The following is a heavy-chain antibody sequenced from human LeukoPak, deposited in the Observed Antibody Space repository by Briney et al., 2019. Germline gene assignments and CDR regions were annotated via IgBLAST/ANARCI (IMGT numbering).Heavy chain of an antibody. CDR2: ISYDGSNK. V-gene: IGHV3-30*04. J-gene: IGHJ6*02. D-gene: IGHD6-19*01. CDR1: GFTFSSYA. CDR3: ARGEQWLAFYYYYGMDV. Sequence: GRSLRLSCAASGFTFSSYAMHWVRQAPGKGLEWVAVISYDGSNKYYADSVKGRFTISRDNPKNTLYLQMNSLRAEDTAVYYCARGEQWLAFYYYYGMDVWGQGTTVTVSS.